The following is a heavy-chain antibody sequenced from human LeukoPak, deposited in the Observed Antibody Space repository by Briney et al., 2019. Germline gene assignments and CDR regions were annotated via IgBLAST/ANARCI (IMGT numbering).Heavy chain of an antibody. CDR1: GGSIGSGDCF. CDR3: ARASTGDRPRRYFNS. CDR2: IYYSGGT. D-gene: IGHD7-27*01. J-gene: IGHJ4*02. Sequence: ASETLSLTCTVSGGSIGSGDCFWSWIRQPPGKGLEWIGFIYYSGGTYYNPSLKSRVTISVDTSKNQFSLKLSSVTAADTAVYYCARASTGDRPRRYFNSWGQGTLVTVSS. V-gene: IGHV4-30-4*01.